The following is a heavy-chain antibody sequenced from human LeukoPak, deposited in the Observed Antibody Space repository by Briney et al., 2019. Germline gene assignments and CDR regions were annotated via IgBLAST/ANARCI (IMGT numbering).Heavy chain of an antibody. J-gene: IGHJ6*03. Sequence: ASVKVSCKASGGTFSSYAISWVRQAPGQGREWMGGIIPIFGTANYAQKFQGRVTITADESTSTAYMELSSLRSEDTAVYYWARGDDTMIVGDIGSYYYYYMDVWGKGTTVTVSS. D-gene: IGHD3-22*01. V-gene: IGHV1-69*13. CDR1: GGTFSSYA. CDR2: IIPIFGTA. CDR3: ARGDDTMIVGDIGSYYYYYMDV.